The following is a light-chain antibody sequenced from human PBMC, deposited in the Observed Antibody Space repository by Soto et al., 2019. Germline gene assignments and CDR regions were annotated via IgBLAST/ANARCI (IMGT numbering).Light chain of an antibody. CDR2: KAS. V-gene: IGKV1-5*03. Sequence: DLQMTQSPSTQAASVGDRVTITCLASHNGNNWLAWYQQKPGKGPKLQIYKASTLEGGVPSRFSGSGSGTEFNLNISSLQPDDFATYYRQQEKSDLISFGQGTRPEIK. J-gene: IGKJ5*01. CDR1: HNGNNW. CDR3: QQEKSDLIS.